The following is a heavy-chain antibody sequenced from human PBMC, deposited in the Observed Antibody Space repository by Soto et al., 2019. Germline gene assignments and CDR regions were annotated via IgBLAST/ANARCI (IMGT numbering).Heavy chain of an antibody. J-gene: IGHJ4*02. Sequence: EVQLAEFGGGLVQPGESLRLSCAASGFIVNNNYMNWVRQAPGKGLEWVSVIYGGGTTDYADSVKGRFTISIDKSVNTLHLLMNSLRAEDTAVYYCASLSNSARYIDFWGQGTLVTVSS. V-gene: IGHV3-66*01. CDR2: IYGGGTT. CDR3: ASLSNSARYIDF. D-gene: IGHD1-26*01. CDR1: GFIVNNNY.